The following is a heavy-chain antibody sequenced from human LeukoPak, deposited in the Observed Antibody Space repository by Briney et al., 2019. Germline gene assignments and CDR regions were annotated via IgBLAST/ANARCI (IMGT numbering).Heavy chain of an antibody. CDR3: VRGDTRDY. V-gene: IGHV3-21*01. D-gene: IGHD3-16*01. CDR2: INSAGSTM. Sequence: GGSLRLSCAASGFTFSDSTMNWVRQASGKGLEWVASINSAGSTMHYADSVKGRLTISRDNAKNSLYLQLNSLRAEDTAVYYCVRGDTRDYWGQGTLITVSS. J-gene: IGHJ4*02. CDR1: GFTFSDST.